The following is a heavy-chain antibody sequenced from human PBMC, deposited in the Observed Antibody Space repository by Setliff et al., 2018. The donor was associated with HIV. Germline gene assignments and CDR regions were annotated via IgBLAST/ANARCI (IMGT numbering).Heavy chain of an antibody. V-gene: IGHV3-23*01. CDR2: MSGSGGFR. CDR3: AKERGWDNWYFDF. Sequence: GGSLRLSCAASGFTFSSYAVSWVRQAPGKGLDWVSAMSGSGGFRYYADSVKGRFTISKDTSNNMLYLQLTSLRPEDTAVYYCAKERGWDNWYFDFWGRGTLVTVSS. J-gene: IGHJ2*01. CDR1: GFTFSSYA. D-gene: IGHD6-19*01.